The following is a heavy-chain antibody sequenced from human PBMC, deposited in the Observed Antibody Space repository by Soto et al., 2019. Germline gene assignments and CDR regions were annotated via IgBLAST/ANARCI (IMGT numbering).Heavy chain of an antibody. D-gene: IGHD1-1*01. V-gene: IGHV4-34*01. CDR2: INHSGST. CDR1: GGSFSGYY. J-gene: IGHJ6*02. Sequence: SETLSLTCAVYGGSFSGYYWSWIRQPPGKGLEWIGEINHSGSTNYNPSLKSRVTISVDTSKNQFSLKLSSVTAADTAVYYCARGSAETGTVYYYYGMDVWGQGTTVTVSS. CDR3: ARGSAETGTVYYYYGMDV.